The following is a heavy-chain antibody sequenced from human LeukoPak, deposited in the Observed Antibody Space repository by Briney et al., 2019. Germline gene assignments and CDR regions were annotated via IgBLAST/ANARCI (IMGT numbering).Heavy chain of an antibody. CDR3: ARDGSSWNFDY. D-gene: IGHD6-13*01. CDR1: GFTFSDHY. CDR2: INSSSSTI. Sequence: KPGGSLRLSCAASGFTFSDHYMSWIRQAPGKGLEWVSYINSSSSTIFYADSVKGRFTISRDNAKKSLYLQMNSLRAEDTAVYYCARDGSSWNFDYWGQGALFSVTS. J-gene: IGHJ4*02. V-gene: IGHV3-11*01.